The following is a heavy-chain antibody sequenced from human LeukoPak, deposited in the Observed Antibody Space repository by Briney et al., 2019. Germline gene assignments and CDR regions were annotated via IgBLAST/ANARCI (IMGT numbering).Heavy chain of an antibody. J-gene: IGHJ6*04. CDR1: GFTFSSYG. Sequence: GRSLRLSCAASGFTFSSYGMHWVRQAPGKGLEWVAVIWYDGSNKYYADSVKGRFTISRDNSKNTLYLQMNSLRAEDTAVYYCARARGYCSGGSCYRTVLDVWGKGTTVTVSS. D-gene: IGHD2-15*01. CDR2: IWYDGSNK. V-gene: IGHV3-33*01. CDR3: ARARGYCSGGSCYRTVLDV.